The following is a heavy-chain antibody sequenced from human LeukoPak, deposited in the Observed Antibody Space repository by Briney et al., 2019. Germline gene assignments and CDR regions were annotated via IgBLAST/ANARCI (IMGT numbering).Heavy chain of an antibody. D-gene: IGHD5-12*01. CDR3: ARDHRYAFDN. CDR1: GFNLIDYS. CDR2: IGISSGNT. J-gene: IGHJ4*01. Sequence: GGSLRLSCAASGFNLIDYSMNWVRQAPGKGLEWISYIGISSGNTKYADSVKGRFTISRDKARNSLYLQMNSLRVEDTAMYYSARDHRYAFDNWGHGTLVTVSS. V-gene: IGHV3-48*01.